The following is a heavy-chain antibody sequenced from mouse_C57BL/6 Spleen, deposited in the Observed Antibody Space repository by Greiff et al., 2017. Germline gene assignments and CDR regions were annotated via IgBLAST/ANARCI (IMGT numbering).Heavy chain of an antibody. V-gene: IGHV1-76*01. D-gene: IGHD1-1*01. J-gene: IGHJ2*01. CDR2: IYPGSGNT. CDR3: ARGEDYYGSSYDY. Sequence: QVQLKASGAELVRPGASVKLSCKASGSTFTDYYINWVKQRPGQGLEWIARIYPGSGNTYYNEKFKGKATLTAEKSSSTAYMQLSSLTSEDSAVYFCARGEDYYGSSYDYWGQGTTLTVSS. CDR1: GSTFTDYY.